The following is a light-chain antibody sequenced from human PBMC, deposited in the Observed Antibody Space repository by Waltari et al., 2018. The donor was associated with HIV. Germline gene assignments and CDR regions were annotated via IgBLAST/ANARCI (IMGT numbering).Light chain of an antibody. V-gene: IGKV3-20*01. CDR2: GAY. CDR1: QSVNANY. J-gene: IGKJ4*01. Sequence: EIVMTQSPGTLSLSPGETATLNCRASQSVNANYLAWYQQKPGQPPRLLMYGAYTRNTGVPDRFTGIGSGTDFTLTISRLEADDFAVYYCQQFADSLLTFGGGTKVEIK. CDR3: QQFADSLLT.